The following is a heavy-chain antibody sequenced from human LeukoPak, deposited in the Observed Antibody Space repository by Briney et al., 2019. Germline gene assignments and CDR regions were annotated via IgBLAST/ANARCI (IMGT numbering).Heavy chain of an antibody. V-gene: IGHV3-21*01. Sequence: GGSLRLSCAASGFTFSSYWMSWVRQAPGKGLEWVSSISSSSSYIYYADSVKGRFTISRDNAKNSLYLQMNSPRAEDTAVYYCARAAGEMATIRYWGQGTLVTVSS. J-gene: IGHJ4*02. CDR1: GFTFSSYW. D-gene: IGHD5-24*01. CDR2: ISSSSSYI. CDR3: ARAAGEMATIRY.